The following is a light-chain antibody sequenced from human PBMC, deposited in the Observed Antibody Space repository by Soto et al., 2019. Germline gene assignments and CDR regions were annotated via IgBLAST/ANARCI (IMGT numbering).Light chain of an antibody. CDR1: QGISNY. CDR3: HKYTNVPA. Sequence: DIQMTQSPSSLSASVGDRVTITCRASQGISNYLAWYQQIPGKVPKLVISPASTLQSVVPSRFSGSGSGADFTLTISSLQPADVATYKGHKYTNVPAFGGETKVEIK. V-gene: IGKV1-27*01. CDR2: PAS. J-gene: IGKJ4*01.